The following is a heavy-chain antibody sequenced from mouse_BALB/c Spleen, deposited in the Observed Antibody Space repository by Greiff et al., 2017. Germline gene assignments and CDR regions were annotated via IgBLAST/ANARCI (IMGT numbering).Heavy chain of an antibody. Sequence: EGQVVESGGGLVQPGGSRKLSCAASGFTFSSFGMHWVRQAPEKGLEWVAYISSGSSTIYYADTVKGRFTISRDNPKNTLFLQMTSLRSEDTAMYYCARVYYRYEDWFAYWGQGTLVTVS. J-gene: IGHJ3*01. D-gene: IGHD2-14*01. CDR3: ARVYYRYEDWFAY. CDR1: GFTFSSFG. V-gene: IGHV5-17*02. CDR2: ISSGSSTI.